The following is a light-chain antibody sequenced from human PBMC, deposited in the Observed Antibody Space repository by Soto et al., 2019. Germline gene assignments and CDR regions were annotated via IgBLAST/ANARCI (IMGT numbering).Light chain of an antibody. V-gene: IGKV1-39*01. Sequence: DIQMTQSPSSLSASVGDRVTITCRASQSVNTYLHWYQQKAGQAPKLLIYAASSLQSGVPSRFSGSGSGTDFTLTISSLQPEGFATYYCQQSYSTLITFGQGTRLEIK. CDR1: QSVNTY. CDR2: AAS. CDR3: QQSYSTLIT. J-gene: IGKJ5*01.